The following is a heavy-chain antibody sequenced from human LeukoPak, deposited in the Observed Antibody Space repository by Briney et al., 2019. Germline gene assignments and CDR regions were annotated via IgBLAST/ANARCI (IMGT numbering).Heavy chain of an antibody. CDR3: ARQYYALLTGYRIFDY. Sequence: GESLKISCKGSGYSFTSNWIGWVRQMPGKGLEWMGIIYPGDSDTRYSPSFQGQVTISADKSISSAYLQWSSLKASDTAMYYCARQYYALLTGYRIFDYWGQGTLVTVSS. CDR1: GYSFTSNW. D-gene: IGHD3-9*01. V-gene: IGHV5-51*01. J-gene: IGHJ4*02. CDR2: IYPGDSDT.